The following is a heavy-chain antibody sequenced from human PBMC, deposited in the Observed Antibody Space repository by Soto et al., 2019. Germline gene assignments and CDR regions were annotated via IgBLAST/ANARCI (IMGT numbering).Heavy chain of an antibody. V-gene: IGHV1-24*01. D-gene: IGHD3-10*01. CDR3: ATHERGGRGVIITNHYYYGMDV. CDR1: GYTLTELS. Sequence: ASVKVSCKVSGYTLTELSMHWVRQAPGKGLEWMGGFDPEDGETIYAQKFQGRVTMTEDTSTDTAYMELSSLRSEDTAVYYCATHERGGRGVIITNHYYYGMDVWGQGTTVTVSS. CDR2: FDPEDGET. J-gene: IGHJ6*02.